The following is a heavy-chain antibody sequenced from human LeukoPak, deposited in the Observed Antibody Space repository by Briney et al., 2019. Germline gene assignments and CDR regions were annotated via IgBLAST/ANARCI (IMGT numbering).Heavy chain of an antibody. J-gene: IGHJ3*02. CDR1: GGSFSNYY. CDR2: INPTEKT. V-gene: IGHV4-34*01. Sequence: SETLSLTCAVYGGSFSNYYWSWFRQPPEKGLEWIGEINPTEKTNYRPSLKSRLTISLDTSKNQFSLRLSSVIAADTAVYYCSGYSYDTQAFDTWGRGTLVTVSS. D-gene: IGHD5-12*01. CDR3: SGYSYDTQAFDT.